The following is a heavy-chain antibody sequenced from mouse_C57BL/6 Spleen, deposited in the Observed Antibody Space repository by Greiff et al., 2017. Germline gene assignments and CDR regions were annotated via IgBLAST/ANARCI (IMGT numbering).Heavy chain of an antibody. D-gene: IGHD2-1*01. J-gene: IGHJ4*01. V-gene: IGHV5-17*01. CDR1: GFTFSDYG. CDR3: ARAPLYYGNSMDY. CDR2: ISSGSSTI. Sequence: EVQLQESGGGLVKPGGSLKLSCAASGFTFSDYGLHWVRQAPEKGLEWVAYISSGSSTIYYADTVKGRFTISRDKAKNTLFLQRTSLRSEDTAMYDCARAPLYYGNSMDYWGQGTSVTVSS.